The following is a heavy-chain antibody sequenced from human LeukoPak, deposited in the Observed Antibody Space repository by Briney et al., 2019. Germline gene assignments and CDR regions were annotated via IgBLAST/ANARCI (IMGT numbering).Heavy chain of an antibody. D-gene: IGHD6-19*01. J-gene: IGHJ4*02. CDR1: GITFSSYS. V-gene: IGHV3-21*01. Sequence: GGSLRLSCADSGITFSSYSMNWVRQAPGKGLEWVSTISSSNSYIYYADSAKGRFTITRDNAKNSLYLQMNSLRAEDTAVYYCARGIAVAGSPYFDYWGQGTLVTVSS. CDR2: ISSSNSYI. CDR3: ARGIAVAGSPYFDY.